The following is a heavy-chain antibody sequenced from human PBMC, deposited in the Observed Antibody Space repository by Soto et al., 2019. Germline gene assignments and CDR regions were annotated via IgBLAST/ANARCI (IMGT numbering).Heavy chain of an antibody. J-gene: IGHJ4*02. Sequence: ASVKVSCKASGYTFTNYGINWVRQAPGQGLEWMGWISAYNGNRNYAQRVQGRFTMTTDTSTSTAYMELRSLRSDDTAVYYCARDTDCSSTSCYDHWGQGTLVTVPQ. CDR3: ARDTDCSSTSCYDH. V-gene: IGHV1-18*01. CDR2: ISAYNGNR. CDR1: GYTFTNYG. D-gene: IGHD2-2*01.